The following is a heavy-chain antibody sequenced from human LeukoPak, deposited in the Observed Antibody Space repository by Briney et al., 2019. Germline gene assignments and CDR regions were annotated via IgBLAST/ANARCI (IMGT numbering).Heavy chain of an antibody. J-gene: IGHJ5*02. V-gene: IGHV4-34*01. CDR3: ARSVVVPAAFNWFDP. D-gene: IGHD2-2*01. Sequence: PSETLSLTCAVYCGSFSGYYWSWIRQPPGKGLEWIGEINHSGSTNYNPSLKSRVTISVDTSKNQFSLNLSSVTAAHTAVYYCARSVVVPAAFNWFDPWGQGILVTVSS. CDR1: CGSFSGYY. CDR2: INHSGST.